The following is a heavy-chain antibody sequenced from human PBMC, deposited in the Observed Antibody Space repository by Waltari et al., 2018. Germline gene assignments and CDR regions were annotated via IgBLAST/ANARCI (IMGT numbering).Heavy chain of an antibody. D-gene: IGHD4-4*01. V-gene: IGHV1-69-2*01. CDR3: ATVLTTVPTYWFDP. J-gene: IGHJ5*02. CDR2: VDTADSET. CDR1: GYTFTDYY. Sequence: EVQLVQSGAEVKKPGATVKISCKASGYTFTDYYIHWVQQAPGKGLEWMRRVDTADSETIYEEKFQGRVTITADTSTDTAYMELSSLRSEDTAVYYCATVLTTVPTYWFDPWGQGTLVTVSS.